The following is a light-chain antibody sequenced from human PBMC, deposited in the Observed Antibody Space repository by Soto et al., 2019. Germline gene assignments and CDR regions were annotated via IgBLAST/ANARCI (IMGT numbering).Light chain of an antibody. V-gene: IGKV1-5*03. CDR1: QSINNW. Sequence: DIQMTQSPSTLSACVGDRVTITCRASQSINNWLAWYQQEPGKAPKLLIYKASSLESGVPSRFSGGGSGTEFTLTIGSLQPDDFATYYCQQYNSYSLTFGGGTKVEIK. J-gene: IGKJ4*01. CDR2: KAS. CDR3: QQYNSYSLT.